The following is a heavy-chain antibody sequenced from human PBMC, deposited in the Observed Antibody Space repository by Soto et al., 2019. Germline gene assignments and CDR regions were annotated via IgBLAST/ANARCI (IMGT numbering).Heavy chain of an antibody. Sequence: GESLKISCQGSGYSFSNYWMGWVRQMPGKGLEWMGRINPSDSYTTYSPSFQGHVTISADKSISTAYLQWSGLKASDTAMYYCARLGYCTGTSCYTFDSWGQGTLVTVYS. CDR1: GYSFSNYW. CDR3: ARLGYCTGTSCYTFDS. D-gene: IGHD2-2*02. CDR2: INPSDSYT. J-gene: IGHJ4*02. V-gene: IGHV5-10-1*01.